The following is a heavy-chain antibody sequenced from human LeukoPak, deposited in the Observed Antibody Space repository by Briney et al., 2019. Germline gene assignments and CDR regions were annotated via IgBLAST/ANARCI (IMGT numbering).Heavy chain of an antibody. CDR1: GFTFSSYW. Sequence: PGGSLRLSCAASGFTFSSYWMHWVRQAPGKGLVWVSRINPDGSSPNYADSVKGRFTISRDNAKNTLYLQMNSLRAEDTAVYYCVRDFAPQTYSSGWYDYWGQGTLVTVSS. V-gene: IGHV3-74*01. D-gene: IGHD6-19*01. CDR2: INPDGSSP. J-gene: IGHJ4*02. CDR3: VRDFAPQTYSSGWYDY.